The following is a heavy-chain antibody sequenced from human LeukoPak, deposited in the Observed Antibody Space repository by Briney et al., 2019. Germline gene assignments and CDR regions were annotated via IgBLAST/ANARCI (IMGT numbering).Heavy chain of an antibody. CDR3: AKASYYGSGSYLGGFDM. J-gene: IGHJ3*02. V-gene: IGHV3-23*01. Sequence: GGSLRLSCAASGFTFSHYAMTWVRQAPGKGLEWVSAVSGSGGSTYYADSAKGRFTISRDNSKNTLYLQMNSLRAEDTAVYYCAKASYYGSGSYLGGFDMWGQGTVVTVSS. D-gene: IGHD3-10*01. CDR1: GFTFSHYA. CDR2: VSGSGGST.